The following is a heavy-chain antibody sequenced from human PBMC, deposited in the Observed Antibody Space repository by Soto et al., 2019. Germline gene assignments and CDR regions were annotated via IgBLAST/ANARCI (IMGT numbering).Heavy chain of an antibody. CDR2: ISGSGGST. V-gene: IGHV3-23*01. D-gene: IGHD3-22*01. CDR3: AKDLVPMIVVVITLNY. J-gene: IGHJ4*02. CDR1: GSTFSSYA. Sequence: GGSLRLSCAASGSTFSSYAMSWVRQAPGKGLEWVSAISGSGGSTYYADSVKGRFTISRDNSKNTLYLQMNSLRAEDTAVYYCAKDLVPMIVVVITLNYWGQGTLVTVSS.